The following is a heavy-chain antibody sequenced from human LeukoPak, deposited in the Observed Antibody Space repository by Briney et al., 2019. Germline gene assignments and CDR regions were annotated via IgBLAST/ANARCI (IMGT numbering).Heavy chain of an antibody. J-gene: IGHJ4*02. V-gene: IGHV3-21*01. CDR3: ATEEGSGLDH. D-gene: IGHD3-10*01. Sequence: GGSLRLSCVASGLTFNKYSMNWVRQAPGKGLEWVSSITSSSSYIYYADSVKGRFTISRDNAKNSVHLQMNSLRTEDTAVYYCATEEGSGLDHWGQGILVAVSS. CDR1: GLTFNKYS. CDR2: ITSSSSYI.